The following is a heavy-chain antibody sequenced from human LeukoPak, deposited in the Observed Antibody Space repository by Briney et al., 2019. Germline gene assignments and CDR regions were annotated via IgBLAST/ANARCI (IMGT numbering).Heavy chain of an antibody. CDR3: ARGGVGIELRYFDWLIDPPQFDY. CDR1: GGSFSGYY. CDR2: INHSGST. J-gene: IGHJ4*02. Sequence: PSETLSLTCAVYGGSFSGYYWSWLRQPPGKGLEWIGEINHSGSTNYNPSLKSRVTISVDTSKNQFSLKLSSVTAADTAVYYCARGGVGIELRYFDWLIDPPQFDYWGQGTLVTVSS. D-gene: IGHD3-9*01. V-gene: IGHV4-34*01.